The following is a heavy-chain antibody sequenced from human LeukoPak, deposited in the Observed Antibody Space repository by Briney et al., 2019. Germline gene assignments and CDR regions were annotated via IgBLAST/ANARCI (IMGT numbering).Heavy chain of an antibody. J-gene: IGHJ3*02. Sequence: PGGSLRLSCAASGFTFSSYAMSWVRQAPGKGLEWVSAISGSGGSTYYADSVKGRFTISRDNSKNTLYLQMNSLRAEDTAVYYCAKDRAPKVLVRGVFDAFDIWGQGTMVTVSS. CDR2: ISGSGGST. D-gene: IGHD3-10*01. CDR3: AKDRAPKVLVRGVFDAFDI. V-gene: IGHV3-23*01. CDR1: GFTFSSYA.